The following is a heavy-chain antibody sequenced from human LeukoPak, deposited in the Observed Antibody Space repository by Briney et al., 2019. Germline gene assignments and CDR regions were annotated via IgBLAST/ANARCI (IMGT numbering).Heavy chain of an antibody. Sequence: GGSLRPSCAASGFTFSSYAMSWVRQAPGKGLEWVSAISGSGGSTYYADPVKGRFTISRDNSKNTLYLQMNSLRAEDTAVYYCAKGLRIAARYDAFDIWGQGTMVTVSS. CDR1: GFTFSSYA. CDR2: ISGSGGST. V-gene: IGHV3-23*01. CDR3: AKGLRIAARYDAFDI. J-gene: IGHJ3*02. D-gene: IGHD6-6*01.